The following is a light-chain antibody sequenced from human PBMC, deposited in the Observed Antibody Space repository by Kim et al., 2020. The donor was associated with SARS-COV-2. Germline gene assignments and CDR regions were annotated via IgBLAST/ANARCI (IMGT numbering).Light chain of an antibody. V-gene: IGKV3-11*01. Sequence: EIVLTQSPATLSLSPGERATLSCRASQSVSIYLAWYQQKPGQAPRLLIYDASNRATGIPARFTGSGSGTDFTLTISSLEPEDFAVYYCQQRSHWPITFGQGTRLEIK. CDR3: QQRSHWPIT. CDR2: DAS. CDR1: QSVSIY. J-gene: IGKJ5*01.